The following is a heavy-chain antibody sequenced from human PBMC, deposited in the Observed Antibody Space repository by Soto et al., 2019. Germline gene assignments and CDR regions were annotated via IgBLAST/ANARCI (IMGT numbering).Heavy chain of an antibody. J-gene: IGHJ6*02. CDR1: GGTFSSFG. D-gene: IGHD6-25*01. V-gene: IGHV1-69*10. CDR2: IIPVSPIA. Sequence: ASVKVSCKASGGTFSSFGINWVRQAPGQGLEWMGGIIPVSPIANYAQKFRGRVTITADKSTNTAYMELSSLRSEDTAVYFCARGRGDFYYYAMDVWGQGTTVTVSS. CDR3: ARGRGDFYYYAMDV.